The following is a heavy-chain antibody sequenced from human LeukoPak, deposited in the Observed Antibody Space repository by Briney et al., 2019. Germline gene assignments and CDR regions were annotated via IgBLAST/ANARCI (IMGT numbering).Heavy chain of an antibody. Sequence: SETLSLTCTVSGASINTYYWSWIRQPPGKRLEWIGCIYYSESATYNPSLKSRVTISLDTSKNQFFLKLSSVTAADTAVYYCARKRSFDLWGQGTLVTVSS. D-gene: IGHD3-9*01. CDR3: ARKRSFDL. J-gene: IGHJ4*02. CDR1: GASINTYY. V-gene: IGHV4-59*01. CDR2: IYYSESA.